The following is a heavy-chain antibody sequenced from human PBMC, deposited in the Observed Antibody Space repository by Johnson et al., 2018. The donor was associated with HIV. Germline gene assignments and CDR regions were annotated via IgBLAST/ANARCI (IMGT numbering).Heavy chain of an antibody. CDR1: GFTFDDYG. Sequence: VQLVESGGGVVRPGGSLRLSCAASGFTFDDYGMSWVRQAPGKGLEWVSGINWNGGSTGYADSVKGRFTISRDNAKNSLYLQMNSLRAEDTALYYCAKDNSYYDRGSRTAAGAFDIWGQGTMVTVSS. D-gene: IGHD3-3*01. J-gene: IGHJ3*02. CDR2: INWNGGST. CDR3: AKDNSYYDRGSRTAAGAFDI. V-gene: IGHV3-20*04.